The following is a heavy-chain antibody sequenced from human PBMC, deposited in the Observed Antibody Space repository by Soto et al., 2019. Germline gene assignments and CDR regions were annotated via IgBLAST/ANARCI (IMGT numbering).Heavy chain of an antibody. Sequence: EVQLLESGGGLVQPGGSLRLSCAATGFTFSSDAMNWVRQTPGKGLEWVSGISGRGDRTYYADSVKGRFTISRDNSKNTLFLQMNSLRVEDTALYYCANSPRSGFEAPWDYWGQGTQVTVSS. CDR2: ISGRGDRT. V-gene: IGHV3-23*01. D-gene: IGHD5-12*01. CDR1: GFTFSSDA. CDR3: ANSPRSGFEAPWDY. J-gene: IGHJ4*02.